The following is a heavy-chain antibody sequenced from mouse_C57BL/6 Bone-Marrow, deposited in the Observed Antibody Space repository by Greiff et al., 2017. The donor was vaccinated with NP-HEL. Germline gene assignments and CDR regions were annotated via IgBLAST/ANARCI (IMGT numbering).Heavy chain of an antibody. Sequence: EVKLEESGPGLVKPSQSLSLTCSVTGYSITSGYYWNWIRQFPGNKLEWMGYISYDGSNNYNPSLKNRISITRDTSKNQFFLKLNSVTTEDTATYYCARGYYSNPWYFDVWGTGTTVTVSS. J-gene: IGHJ1*03. CDR3: ARGYYSNPWYFDV. CDR1: GYSITSGYY. D-gene: IGHD2-5*01. CDR2: ISYDGSN. V-gene: IGHV3-6*01.